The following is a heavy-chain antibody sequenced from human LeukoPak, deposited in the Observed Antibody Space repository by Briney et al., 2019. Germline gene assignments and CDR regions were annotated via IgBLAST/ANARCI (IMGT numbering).Heavy chain of an antibody. V-gene: IGHV1-3*01. D-gene: IGHD3-10*01. CDR2: INAGNGNT. J-gene: IGHJ4*02. CDR3: ARDTKYYGSGSYDY. CDR1: GYTFTSYA. Sequence: ASVRVSCKASGYTFTSYAMHWVRQAPGQRLEWMGWINAGNGNTKYSQKFQGRVTITRDTSASTAYMELSSLRSEDTAVYYCARDTKYYGSGSYDYWGQGTLVTVSS.